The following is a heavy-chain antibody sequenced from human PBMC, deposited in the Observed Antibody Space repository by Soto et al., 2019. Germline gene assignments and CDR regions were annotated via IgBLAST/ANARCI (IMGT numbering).Heavy chain of an antibody. CDR3: ARDYPQTYGIDV. CDR2: IWYDGSNK. V-gene: IGHV3-33*01. CDR1: GFTFSSYG. D-gene: IGHD3-16*02. J-gene: IGHJ6*02. Sequence: QVQLVESGGGVVQPGRSLRLSCAASGFTFSSYGMHWVRQAPGKGLEWVAVIWYDGSNKYYADSVKGRFTISRDNSKNTLYLQMNSLRAEDTAVYYCARDYPQTYGIDVWGQGTTVTVSS.